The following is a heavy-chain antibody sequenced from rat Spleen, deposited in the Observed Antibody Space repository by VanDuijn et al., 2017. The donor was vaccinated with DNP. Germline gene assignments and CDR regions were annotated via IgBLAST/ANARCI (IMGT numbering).Heavy chain of an antibody. CDR2: ISTRGEYT. Sequence: EVQLVESGGGLVQPGRSLKLSCAASGFTFSDYYMAWVRQAPTKGLEWVASISTRGEYTHYRDSVKGRFTVSRDNAKNSQYLQMDSLRSEDTAIYYCTTGVYGGYEDWFAHWGQGIMVTVSS. V-gene: IGHV5S13*01. J-gene: IGHJ2*01. D-gene: IGHD1-11*01. CDR3: TTGVYGGYEDWFAH. CDR1: GFTFSDYY.